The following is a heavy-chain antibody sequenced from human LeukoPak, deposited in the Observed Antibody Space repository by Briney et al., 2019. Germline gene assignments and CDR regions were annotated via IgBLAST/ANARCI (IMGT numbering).Heavy chain of an antibody. J-gene: IGHJ4*02. CDR2: IRYDGSNK. Sequence: GGSVSLSCAPWGFPFSIYRIHGPRQARGKGLEGVAFIRYDGSNKYYADSVKGRFTISRDNSKNPLYLQMSSLRGDDTALFCCARSYSGYDDYWGQGSLVTVSS. CDR1: GFPFSIYR. V-gene: IGHV3-30*02. CDR3: ARSYSGYDDY. D-gene: IGHD3-22*01.